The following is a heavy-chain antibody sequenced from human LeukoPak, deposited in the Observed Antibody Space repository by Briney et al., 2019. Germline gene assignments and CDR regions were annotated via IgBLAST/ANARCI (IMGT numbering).Heavy chain of an antibody. V-gene: IGHV3-30-3*01. Sequence: GGSLRLSCAASGFTFSSYAMHWVGQAPGKGLEWVAVISYDGSNKYYADSVKGRFTISRDNSKNTLYLQMNSLRAEDTAVYYCARDRVRGSSGPFGYWGQGTLVTVSS. D-gene: IGHD3-22*01. CDR3: ARDRVRGSSGPFGY. CDR2: ISYDGSNK. J-gene: IGHJ4*02. CDR1: GFTFSSYA.